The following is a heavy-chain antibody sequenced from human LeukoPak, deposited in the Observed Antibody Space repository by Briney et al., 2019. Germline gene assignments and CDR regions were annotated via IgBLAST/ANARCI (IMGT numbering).Heavy chain of an antibody. CDR1: GFTFSSYA. D-gene: IGHD6-13*01. CDR2: ISGNGGYT. CDR3: AKDPYSSAWFSRDWFDP. Sequence: GGSLRLSCAASGFTFSSYAMSWVRQAPGKGLEWDSAISGNGGYTYYADSVKGRFTISRDNSKNTLYLQMNSLRAEDTAVYYCAKDPYSSAWFSRDWFDPWGQGTLVTVSS. V-gene: IGHV3-23*01. J-gene: IGHJ5*02.